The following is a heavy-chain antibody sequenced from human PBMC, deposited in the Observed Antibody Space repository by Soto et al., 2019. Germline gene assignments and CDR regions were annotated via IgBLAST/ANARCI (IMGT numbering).Heavy chain of an antibody. Sequence: QVQLQESGPGLVKPSQTLSLTCTVSGGSMNSGGYCWSWIRQHPGEGLEWIGCISYGGTTSYNPSLKSRVIISVPTSKNQFSLKLTSVTAADTSVYYCSRGILVWGQGTLITVSS. J-gene: IGHJ4*02. V-gene: IGHV4-31*03. CDR3: SRGILV. CDR1: GGSMNSGGYC. CDR2: ISYGGTT. D-gene: IGHD2-15*01.